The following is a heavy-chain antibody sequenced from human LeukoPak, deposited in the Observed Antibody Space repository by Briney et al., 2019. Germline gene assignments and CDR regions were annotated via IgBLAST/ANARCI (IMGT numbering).Heavy chain of an antibody. CDR3: ARETYSNILTGTDY. CDR1: GYTSTSYG. Sequence: ASVKVSCKASGYTSTSYGISWVRQAPGQGLEWLGWISTYDDNIKYAQSLQGRLTLTIDTSTSTAYMELRSLTSDDTAVYYCARETYSNILTGTDYWGPGTLVTVSS. J-gene: IGHJ4*02. CDR2: ISTYDDNI. D-gene: IGHD3-9*01. V-gene: IGHV1-18*01.